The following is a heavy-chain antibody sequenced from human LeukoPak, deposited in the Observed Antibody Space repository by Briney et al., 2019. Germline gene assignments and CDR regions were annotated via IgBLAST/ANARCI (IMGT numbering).Heavy chain of an antibody. J-gene: IGHJ4*02. V-gene: IGHV1-2*02. CDR2: INPNSGGT. D-gene: IGHD3-16*01. CDR1: GYIFTNYG. CDR3: ASWGNKYGTNDY. Sequence: ASVKVSCKTSGYIFTNYGISWVRQAPGQGLEWMGWINPNSGGTNYAQKFQGRVTMTRDTSISTAYMELSRLRSDDTAVYYCASWGNKYGTNDYWGQGTLVTVSS.